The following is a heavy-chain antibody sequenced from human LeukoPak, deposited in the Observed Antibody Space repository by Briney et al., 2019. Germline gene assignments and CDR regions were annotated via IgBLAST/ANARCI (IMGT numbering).Heavy chain of an antibody. CDR1: GGTFSSYA. D-gene: IGHD6-13*01. J-gene: IGHJ6*02. CDR2: IIPIFGTE. CDR3: ARGVDRAEKGQLYDYYYYGMDV. Sequence: SVKVSCKASGGTFSSYAISWVRPAPGQGLEWMGGIIPIFGTENYAQKFQGRVTITADESTSTAYMELSSLRSEDTAVYYCARGVDRAEKGQLYDYYYYGMDVWGQGTTVTVSS. V-gene: IGHV1-69*13.